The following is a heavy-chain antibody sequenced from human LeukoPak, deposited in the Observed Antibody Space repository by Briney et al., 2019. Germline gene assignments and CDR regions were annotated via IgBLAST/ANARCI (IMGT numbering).Heavy chain of an antibody. CDR1: GFTFTTYW. D-gene: IGHD4-23*01. CDR3: AKDSLLTVVSPVAAS. J-gene: IGHJ5*02. V-gene: IGHV3-7*01. Sequence: GGSLRLSCAASGFTFTTYWMSWVRQAPGKGLEWVANIKQDGSEKYCVDSVKGRFAISRDNAKNSLFLQMNALSVEDTAVYYCAKDSLLTVVSPVAASWGQGIQVTVSS. CDR2: IKQDGSEK.